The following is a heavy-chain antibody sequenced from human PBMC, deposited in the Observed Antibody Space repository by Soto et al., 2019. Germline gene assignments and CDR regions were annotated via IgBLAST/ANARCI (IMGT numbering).Heavy chain of an antibody. CDR3: AKDRGARNMIGFDY. V-gene: IGHV3-30*18. J-gene: IGHJ4*02. CDR2: ISYDGTKK. Sequence: HPGGSLRLSCEASGFTFSNYGMHWVRQAPGKGLEWVALISYDGTKKYSADSMKGRFTISRDNSKNTLYLQMNSLRGEDTAVYYCAKDRGARNMIGFDYWGQGSLVTVSS. CDR1: GFTFSNYG. D-gene: IGHD3-10*01.